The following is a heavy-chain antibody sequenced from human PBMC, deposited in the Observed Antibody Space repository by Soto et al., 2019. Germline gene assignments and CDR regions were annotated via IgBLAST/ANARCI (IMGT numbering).Heavy chain of an antibody. D-gene: IGHD2-2*01. CDR1: GYTLTELS. Sequence: ASVKVSCKVSGYTLTELSMHWVRQAPGKGLEWMGGFDPEDGETIYAQKFQGRVTMTEDTSTDTAYMELSSLRSEDTAVYYCATEHCSSTSCYHRHAFDIWGQGTMVTVSS. V-gene: IGHV1-24*01. CDR3: ATEHCSSTSCYHRHAFDI. J-gene: IGHJ3*02. CDR2: FDPEDGET.